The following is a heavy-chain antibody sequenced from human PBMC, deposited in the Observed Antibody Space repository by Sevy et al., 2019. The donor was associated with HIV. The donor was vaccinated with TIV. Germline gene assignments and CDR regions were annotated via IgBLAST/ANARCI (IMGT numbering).Heavy chain of an antibody. CDR3: TRALATADTPEYYFDY. CDR1: GFTFGDYA. CDR2: IRRNSHEPYGGTT. Sequence: GGSLRLSCTSSGFTFGDYAMSWFRQAPGKGLEWVAFIRRNSHEPYGGTTEYAASVKGRFTISRDDSKSIAYLQMNSLKTGETAVYYCTRALATADTPEYYFDYWGQGILVTVSS. D-gene: IGHD5-12*01. J-gene: IGHJ4*02. V-gene: IGHV3-49*03.